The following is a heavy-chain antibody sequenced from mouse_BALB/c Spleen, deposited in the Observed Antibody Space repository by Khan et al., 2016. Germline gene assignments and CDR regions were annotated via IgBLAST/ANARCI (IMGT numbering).Heavy chain of an antibody. D-gene: IGHD2-4*01. CDR1: GYSITSDYA. Sequence: EVQLQESGPGLVKPSQSLSLTCTVTGYSITSDYAWNWIRQFPGNKLEWMGYISYSGSTSYNPSLKSRISITRDTSKNKSFLQLNSVTTEDSATSYWARRGNYDYYYFDYLGQGTTLTVSS. CDR2: ISYSGST. J-gene: IGHJ2*01. CDR3: ARRGNYDYYYFDY. V-gene: IGHV3-2*02.